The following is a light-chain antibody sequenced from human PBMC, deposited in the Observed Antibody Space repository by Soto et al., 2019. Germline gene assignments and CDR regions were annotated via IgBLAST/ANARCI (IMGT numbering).Light chain of an antibody. J-gene: IGKJ1*01. Sequence: EVVLTQSPGALSLSPGEGVTLSCRASQNIRGNELAWYRQKRGQAPRLLIYGGSSRAEGIPDRFSRRGTGTNFTLTISRLEPEDSAVYYCQDYGTSHPWTFGEGTKLEIK. CDR3: QDYGTSHPWT. V-gene: IGKV3-20*01. CDR2: GGS. CDR1: QNIRGNE.